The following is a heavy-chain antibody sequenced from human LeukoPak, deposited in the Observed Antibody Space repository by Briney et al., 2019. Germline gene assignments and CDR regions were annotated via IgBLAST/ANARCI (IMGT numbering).Heavy chain of an antibody. CDR2: ISAYNGNT. CDR1: GYTFIGYY. CDR3: ARDRDYGDYNTQDLFVY. Sequence: ASVKVSCKASGYTFIGYYMHWVRQAPGQGLEWMGWISAYNGNTNYAQKFQGRVTMTTDTSTSTAYMELRSLRSDDTAVYYCARDRDYGDYNTQDLFVYWGQGTLVTVSS. V-gene: IGHV1-18*04. D-gene: IGHD4-17*01. J-gene: IGHJ4*02.